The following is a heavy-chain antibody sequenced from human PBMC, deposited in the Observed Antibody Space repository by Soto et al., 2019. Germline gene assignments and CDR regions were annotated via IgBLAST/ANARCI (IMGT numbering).Heavy chain of an antibody. Sequence: GESLKISCKGSGYSFTSYWIGWVRQMPGKGLEWMGIIYPGDSDTRYSPSFQGQVTISADKSISTAYLQWSSLKASDTAMYYCARLQQQLVLYYYGMDVWGHGTTVTVSS. CDR2: IYPGDSDT. CDR1: GYSFTSYW. D-gene: IGHD6-13*01. V-gene: IGHV5-51*01. J-gene: IGHJ6*02. CDR3: ARLQQQLVLYYYGMDV.